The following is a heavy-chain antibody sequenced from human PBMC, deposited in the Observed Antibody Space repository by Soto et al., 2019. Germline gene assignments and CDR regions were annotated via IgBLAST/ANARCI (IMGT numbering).Heavy chain of an antibody. CDR3: AADHSSWYPPYGMDV. CDR2: IVVGSGNT. Sequence: ASVKVSCKASGFTFTSSAVQWVRQARGQRLEWIGWIVVGSGNTNYAQKFQERVTITRDMSTSTAYMELSSLRSEDTAVYYCAADHSSWYPPYGMDVWGQGTTVTVSS. V-gene: IGHV1-58*01. CDR1: GFTFTSSA. D-gene: IGHD6-13*01. J-gene: IGHJ6*02.